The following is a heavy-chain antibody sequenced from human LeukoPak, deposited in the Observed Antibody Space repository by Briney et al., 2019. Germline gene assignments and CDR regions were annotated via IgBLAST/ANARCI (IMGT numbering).Heavy chain of an antibody. CDR1: RCTFSNYA. V-gene: IGHV3-23*01. D-gene: IGHD1-14*01. J-gene: IGHJ4*02. CDR3: AIYNRADY. CDR2: ISDSGSNT. Sequence: GGSLRLSCAASRCTFSNYAISWVRQAPGKGLEWVSVISDSGSNTYYADSVKGRFTISRDNSKNTVYLQMNNLRAEDTAVYYCAIYNRADYWGQGALVTVSS.